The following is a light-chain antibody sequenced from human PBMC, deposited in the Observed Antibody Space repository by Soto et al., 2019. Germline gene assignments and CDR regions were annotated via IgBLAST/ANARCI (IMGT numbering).Light chain of an antibody. CDR1: QGISSY. V-gene: IGKV1-9*01. CDR3: QQLNSYPRT. Sequence: DIRLTQSPSFLSASVGDRVTITCRASQGISSYLAWYQQKPGKAPKLLIYAASTLQSGVPSRFSGSGSGTEFTLTISSLQPEDFATYYCQQLNSYPRTFGGGTKVEIK. CDR2: AAS. J-gene: IGKJ4*01.